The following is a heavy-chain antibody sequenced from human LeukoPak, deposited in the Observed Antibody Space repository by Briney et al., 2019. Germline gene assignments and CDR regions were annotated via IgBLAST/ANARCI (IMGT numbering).Heavy chain of an antibody. J-gene: IGHJ6*03. CDR1: GASISSGSNY. Sequence: PSETLSLTCSVSGASISSGSNYWGWIRQPPGKTLEWIGSIYSSGSTYYNPSLKSRVIIIIDTPKNHFSLTLSSVTAADTAVYYCTTEQQLTPLYYYMDVWGKGTTVTVSS. CDR2: IYSSGST. V-gene: IGHV4-39*07. CDR3: TTEQQLTPLYYYMDV. D-gene: IGHD6-13*01.